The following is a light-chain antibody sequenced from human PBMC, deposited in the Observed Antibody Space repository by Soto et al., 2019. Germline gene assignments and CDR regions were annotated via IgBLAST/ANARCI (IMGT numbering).Light chain of an antibody. V-gene: IGKV1-5*03. CDR3: QHSNSYSEA. CDR2: KAS. J-gene: IGKJ1*01. Sequence: DIQMTQSPSTLSGSVGDRVTITCRASQTISSWLAWYQQKPGKAPKLLIYKASTLKSGVPSRFSGSVYGTEFTLTISSLQPDDFATYDCQHSNSYSEAFGQGTEVELK. CDR1: QTISSW.